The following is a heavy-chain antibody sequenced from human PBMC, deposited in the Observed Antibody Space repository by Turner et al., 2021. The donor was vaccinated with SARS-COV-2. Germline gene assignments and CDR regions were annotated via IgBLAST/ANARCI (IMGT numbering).Heavy chain of an antibody. J-gene: IGHJ4*02. V-gene: IGHV1-24*01. CDR3: ATGYAYCRGDCSIDY. Sequence: VQLVQSGAEVRRPGASVRVSCKVSGYTLIELSLHWVRQALGTGLELMGGVDTEDGETIDAQKFKGRVTMTEDTSTDTVYMELRSLTSEYTAVYSCATGYAYCRGDCSIDYWGQGTLVTVSS. CDR2: VDTEDGET. CDR1: GYTLIELS. D-gene: IGHD2-21*02.